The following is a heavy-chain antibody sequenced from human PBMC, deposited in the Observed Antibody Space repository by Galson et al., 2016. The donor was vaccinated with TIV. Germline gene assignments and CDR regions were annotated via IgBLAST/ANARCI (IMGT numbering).Heavy chain of an antibody. J-gene: IGHJ3*02. CDR1: GFTFGHYA. V-gene: IGHV3-49*03. CDR2: ITSKTYGATT. D-gene: IGHD1-1*01. CDR3: TRTAMGSTRNALDI. Sequence: SLRLSCAASGFTFGHYAVNWFRQAPGKGLEWVGFITSKTYGATTEYAASVKGRFTISRDDSRNIAYLQMNSLTTEDTAVYYCTRTAMGSTRNALDIWGQGTVVTVSS.